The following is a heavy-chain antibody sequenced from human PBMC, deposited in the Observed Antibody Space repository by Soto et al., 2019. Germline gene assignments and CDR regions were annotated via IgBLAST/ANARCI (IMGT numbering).Heavy chain of an antibody. CDR1: GYTFSTSG. D-gene: IGHD2-2*01. Sequence: QVQLVQSGAEVKKPGASVKVSCKASGYTFSTSGISWVRQAPGQGLEWMGMISAYNGITNYAQKFQDRVTLTTDTPTSTAYVELRSLQYDDTATYYCARVRGIPADADYWGQGTLVTVSS. CDR2: ISAYNGIT. CDR3: ARVRGIPADADY. J-gene: IGHJ4*02. V-gene: IGHV1-18*01.